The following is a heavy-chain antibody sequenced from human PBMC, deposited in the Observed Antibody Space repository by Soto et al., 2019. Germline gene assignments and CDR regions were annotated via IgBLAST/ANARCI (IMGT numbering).Heavy chain of an antibody. CDR2: IKSKTDGGTT. V-gene: IGHV3-15*01. CDR3: TTQSSRSSMAFDI. J-gene: IGHJ3*02. CDR1: GFTFSNAW. Sequence: PGGSLRLSCAASGFTFSNAWISWVRQAPGKGLEWVGRIKSKTDGGTTDYAAPVKGRFTISRDDSKNTLYLQMNSLKTEVTAVYYCTTQSSRSSMAFDIWGQRTMLTVS. D-gene: IGHD6-6*01.